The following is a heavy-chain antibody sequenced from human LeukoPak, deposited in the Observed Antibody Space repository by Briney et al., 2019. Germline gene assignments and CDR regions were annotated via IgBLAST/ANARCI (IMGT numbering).Heavy chain of an antibody. Sequence: GESLRISCKGSGYTFTNDWVGWVRQMPGKGLEWMGIISRGDSDARYSPSFQGLVTISVDRSIDTAYLQWSSLKATDTAMYYCERGFADWGQGTLVTVSS. CDR3: ERGFAD. CDR2: ISRGDSDA. J-gene: IGHJ4*02. V-gene: IGHV5-51*01. CDR1: GYTFTNDW.